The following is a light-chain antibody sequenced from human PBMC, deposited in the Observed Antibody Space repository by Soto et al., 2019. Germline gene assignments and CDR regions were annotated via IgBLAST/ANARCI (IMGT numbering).Light chain of an antibody. Sequence: EMVMTQSPATLSVSPGERATLSYRASQSFSSNLAWYQQKPGQAPRLLIYGASTRATGIPARFSGSGSGTDFTLTISRLEPEDFAVYYCQQYYNWPRTFGQGTRLEIK. CDR2: GAS. CDR3: QQYYNWPRT. J-gene: IGKJ5*01. V-gene: IGKV3-15*01. CDR1: QSFSSN.